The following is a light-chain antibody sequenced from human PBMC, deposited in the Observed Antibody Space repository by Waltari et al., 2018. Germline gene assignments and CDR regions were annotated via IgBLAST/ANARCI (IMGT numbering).Light chain of an antibody. J-gene: IGKJ2*01. Sequence: EIVMTQSPATLSVSPGERATLPCRASQGVSSNLAWYQQKPGQAPRLLIYGASTRATGIPARFSGSGSGTEFTLTISSLQSEDFAVYYCQQYNNWPLYTFGQGTKLEIK. CDR3: QQYNNWPLYT. CDR1: QGVSSN. V-gene: IGKV3-15*01. CDR2: GAS.